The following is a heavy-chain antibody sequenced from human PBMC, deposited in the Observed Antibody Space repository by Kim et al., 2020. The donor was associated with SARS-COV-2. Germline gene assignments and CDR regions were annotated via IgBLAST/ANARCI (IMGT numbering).Heavy chain of an antibody. J-gene: IGHJ3*02. Sequence: GGSLRLSCAASGFTLSGHYMDWVRQAPGMGLEWVARIRDKTKSSTTEYAASVKGRFSISRDDSTNSLYLQMNSLKIEDTAVYYCTRDVAVGSMEPDAIDIWGQGTKVTVSS. D-gene: IGHD1-1*01. CDR2: IRDKTKSSTT. CDR1: GFTLSGHY. V-gene: IGHV3-72*01. CDR3: TRDVAVGSMEPDAIDI.